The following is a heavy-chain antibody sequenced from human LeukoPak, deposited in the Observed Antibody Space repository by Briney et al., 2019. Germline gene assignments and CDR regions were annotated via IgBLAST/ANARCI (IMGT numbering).Heavy chain of an antibody. CDR3: ARGGELLRPADY. CDR1: GFTFSSYR. Sequence: TGGSLRLSCAASGFTFSSYRMSWVRQAPGKGLEWVANMNQDGSEKYYVDSVKGRFTISRDNAKNSLYLQMNNLRAEDTAVYYCARGGELLRPADYWGQGTLVTVSS. D-gene: IGHD1-26*01. J-gene: IGHJ4*02. V-gene: IGHV3-7*01. CDR2: MNQDGSEK.